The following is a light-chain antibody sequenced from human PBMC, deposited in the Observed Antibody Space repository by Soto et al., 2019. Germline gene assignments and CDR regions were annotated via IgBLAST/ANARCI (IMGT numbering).Light chain of an antibody. Sequence: DIVMTQSPATLSVSPGERATLSCRASQSLYSNLAWYQQKPGQAPRLLIYGASTRATGIPARFSGSGSGTEYTLPISSLQSEDFAIYYCQQYSDWPTTFGQGTKVEIK. CDR2: GAS. CDR1: QSLYSN. CDR3: QQYSDWPTT. V-gene: IGKV3-15*01. J-gene: IGKJ1*01.